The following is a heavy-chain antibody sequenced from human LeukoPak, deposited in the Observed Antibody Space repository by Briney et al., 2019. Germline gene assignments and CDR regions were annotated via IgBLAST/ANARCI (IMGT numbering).Heavy chain of an antibody. Sequence: SETLSLTCTVSGGSISSYYWTWIRQPAGKGLEWIGRIYTTGSTNYNPSLNSRVTMSVDTSKNQFSLKLSSVTAADTAVYYCARQLAVAGKAGFDYWGQGTLVTVSS. CDR2: IYTTGST. J-gene: IGHJ4*02. CDR3: ARQLAVAGKAGFDY. V-gene: IGHV4-4*07. CDR1: GGSISSYY. D-gene: IGHD6-19*01.